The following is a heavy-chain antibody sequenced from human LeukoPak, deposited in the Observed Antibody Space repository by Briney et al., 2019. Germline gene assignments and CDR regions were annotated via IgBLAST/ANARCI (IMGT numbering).Heavy chain of an antibody. CDR1: GFTVSSYG. V-gene: IGHV3-33*01. D-gene: IGHD1-26*01. J-gene: IGHJ4*02. Sequence: GGSLRLSCAASGFTVSSYGMHWVRQAPGKGLEWVAVIWYDGSNKYYADSVKGRFTISRDNSKNTLYLQMNSLRAEDTAVYYCARDEALVGATPFDYWGQGTLVTVSS. CDR2: IWYDGSNK. CDR3: ARDEALVGATPFDY.